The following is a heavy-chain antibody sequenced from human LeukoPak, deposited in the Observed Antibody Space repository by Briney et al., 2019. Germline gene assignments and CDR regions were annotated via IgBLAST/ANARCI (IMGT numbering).Heavy chain of an antibody. CDR2: INHSGRT. CDR3: ARGGRSYQSYYGY. J-gene: IGHJ4*02. CDR1: GGSFSGYY. V-gene: IGHV4-34*01. D-gene: IGHD3-16*01. Sequence: SETLSLTCAVYGGSFSGYYWSWIRQPPGKGVEWMGEINHSGRTNYNTSLKSRVTISVDTSKNQFPLKLSSVTAAATAVYYCARGGRSYQSYYGYWGQGPLVTVSS.